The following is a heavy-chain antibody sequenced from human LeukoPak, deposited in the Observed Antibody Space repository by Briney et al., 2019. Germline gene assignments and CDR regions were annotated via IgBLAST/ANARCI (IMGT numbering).Heavy chain of an antibody. D-gene: IGHD3-10*01. J-gene: IGHJ3*02. Sequence: PPGGSLRLSCAASGFTVSSNYMSWVRQAPGKGVEWVSVIYSGGSTYYADSVKGRFTISRDNSKNTLYLQMNSLRAEDTAVYYCARDHQLWFGESFSNAFDIWGQGTMVTVSS. CDR1: GFTVSSNY. V-gene: IGHV3-53*01. CDR3: ARDHQLWFGESFSNAFDI. CDR2: IYSGGST.